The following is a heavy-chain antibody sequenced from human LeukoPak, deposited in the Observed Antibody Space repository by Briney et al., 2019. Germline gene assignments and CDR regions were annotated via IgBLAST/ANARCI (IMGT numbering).Heavy chain of an antibody. Sequence: GGSLRLSCAASGFTFSSYEMKWVRQAPGKGLEWVSYISSSGSTIYYADSVKGRFTISRDNAKNSLYLQMNSLRAEDTAVYYCARTNAPSGEVDYWGQGTLVTVSS. CDR2: ISSSGSTI. CDR3: ARTNAPSGEVDY. J-gene: IGHJ4*02. CDR1: GFTFSSYE. D-gene: IGHD2-8*01. V-gene: IGHV3-48*03.